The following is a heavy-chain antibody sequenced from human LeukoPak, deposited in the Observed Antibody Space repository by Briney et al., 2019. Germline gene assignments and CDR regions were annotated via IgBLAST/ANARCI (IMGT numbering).Heavy chain of an antibody. CDR1: GFTFSSYA. V-gene: IGHV4-34*01. J-gene: IGHJ4*02. CDR2: INHSGST. Sequence: PGGSLRLSCAASGFTFSSYAMSWIRQPPGKGLEWIGEINHSGSTNYNPSLKSRVTISVDTSKNQFSLKLSSVTAADTAVYYCARGRGAGHWGQGTLVTVSS. D-gene: IGHD1-26*01. CDR3: ARGRGAGH.